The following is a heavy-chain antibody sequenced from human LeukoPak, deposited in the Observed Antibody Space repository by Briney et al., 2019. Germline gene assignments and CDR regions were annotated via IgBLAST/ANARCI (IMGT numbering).Heavy chain of an antibody. CDR1: GYTFTGYY. V-gene: IGHV1-2*04. CDR2: INPNSGGT. Sequence: GEAVKVCCKASGYTFTGYYMHWVRQAPGQGLEWMGWINPNSGGTNYAQKFQGWATMTRDTSISTAYMELSRLRSDDTAVYYCARARAWIQLWLPYWGQGTLVTGSS. D-gene: IGHD5-18*01. CDR3: ARARAWIQLWLPY. J-gene: IGHJ4*02.